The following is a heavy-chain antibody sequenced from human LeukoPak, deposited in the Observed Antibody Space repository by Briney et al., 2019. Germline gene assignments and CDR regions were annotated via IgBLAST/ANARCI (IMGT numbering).Heavy chain of an antibody. J-gene: IGHJ4*02. V-gene: IGHV4-59*01. CDR2: IYYSGST. D-gene: IGHD6-19*01. Sequence: SETLSHTCTVSGGSISSYYWSWIRQPPGKGLEWIGYIYYSGSTNYNPSLKSRVTISVDTSKNQFSLKLSSVTAADTAVYYCARDFRSGWPPVWGQGTLVTVSS. CDR1: GGSISSYY. CDR3: ARDFRSGWPPV.